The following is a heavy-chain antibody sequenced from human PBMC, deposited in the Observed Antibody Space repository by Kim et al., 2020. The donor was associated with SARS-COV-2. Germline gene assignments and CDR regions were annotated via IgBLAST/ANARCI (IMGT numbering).Heavy chain of an antibody. D-gene: IGHD2-2*02. Sequence: RFTIARDNSKNTLYLQMSSLRAEDTAVYYCVKDRSKGCSSTSCYMSYFDYWGQGTLVTVSS. V-gene: IGHV3-64D*06. CDR3: VKDRSKGCSSTSCYMSYFDY. J-gene: IGHJ4*02.